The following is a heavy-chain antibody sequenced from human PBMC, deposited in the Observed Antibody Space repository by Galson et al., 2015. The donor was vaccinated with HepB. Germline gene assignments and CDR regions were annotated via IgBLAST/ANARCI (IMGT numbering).Heavy chain of an antibody. J-gene: IGHJ4*02. Sequence: SVKVSCKVSGYTLTELSMHWVRQAPGKGLEWMGGFDPEDGETIYAQKFQGRVTMTEDTSTDTAYMELSSLRSEDTAVYYCARGGRLGELSSLDYWGRGTLVTVSS. CDR3: ARGGRLGELSSLDY. CDR2: FDPEDGET. CDR1: GYTLTELS. V-gene: IGHV1-24*01. D-gene: IGHD3-16*02.